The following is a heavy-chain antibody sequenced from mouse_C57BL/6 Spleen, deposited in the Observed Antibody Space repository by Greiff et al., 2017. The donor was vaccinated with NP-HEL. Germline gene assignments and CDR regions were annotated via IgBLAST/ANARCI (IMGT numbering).Heavy chain of an antibody. CDR1: GFTFSSYA. J-gene: IGHJ1*03. D-gene: IGHD2-13*01. Sequence: EVKVVESGEGLVKPGGSLKLSCAASGFTFSSYAMSWVRQTPEKRLEWVAYISSGGDYIYYADTVKGRFTISRDNARNTLYLQMSSLKSEDTAMYYRTRGMTHWYFDVWGTGTTVTVSS. V-gene: IGHV5-9-1*02. CDR3: TRGMTHWYFDV. CDR2: ISSGGDYI.